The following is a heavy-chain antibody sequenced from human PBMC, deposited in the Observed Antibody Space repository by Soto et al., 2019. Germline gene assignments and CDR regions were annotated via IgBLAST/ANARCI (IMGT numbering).Heavy chain of an antibody. V-gene: IGHV1-18*01. CDR1: GYTFTSYG. Sequence: ASVKVSCKASGYTFTSYGISWVRQAPGQGLEWMGWISAYNGNTNYAQKLQGRVTMTTDTSTSTAYMELRSLRSGDTAVYYCARDAPKYYDSSGYYWFDPWGQGTLVTVSS. J-gene: IGHJ5*02. D-gene: IGHD3-22*01. CDR3: ARDAPKYYDSSGYYWFDP. CDR2: ISAYNGNT.